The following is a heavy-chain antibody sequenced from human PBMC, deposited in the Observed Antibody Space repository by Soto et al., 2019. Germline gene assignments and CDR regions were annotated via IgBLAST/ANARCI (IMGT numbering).Heavy chain of an antibody. Sequence: PGGSLRLSCAASGFTFSSYWMSWVRQAPGEGLEWVANIKQDGSEKYYGDSVTGRFTFSRDNAKNSLYLQMNSLRAEETAVYYCARDLRVLFSYYYDSSGYYSWGQGTLVTVSS. CDR2: IKQDGSEK. V-gene: IGHV3-7*01. J-gene: IGHJ4*02. CDR3: ARDLRVLFSYYYDSSGYYS. D-gene: IGHD3-22*01. CDR1: GFTFSSYW.